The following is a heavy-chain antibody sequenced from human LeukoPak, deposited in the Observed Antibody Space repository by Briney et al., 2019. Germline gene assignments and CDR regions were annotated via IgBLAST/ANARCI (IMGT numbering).Heavy chain of an antibody. D-gene: IGHD6-13*01. J-gene: IGHJ4*02. CDR2: IYTSGST. CDR1: GGSISSYY. CDR3: AGYSSSWYKPSFDY. V-gene: IGHV4-4*07. Sequence: PSETLSLTCTVSGGSISSYYWSWIRQPAGKGLEWIGRIYTSGSTNYNPSLKSRVTMSVDTSKNQFSLKLSSVTAADTAVYYCAGYSSSWYKPSFDYWGQGTLVTVSS.